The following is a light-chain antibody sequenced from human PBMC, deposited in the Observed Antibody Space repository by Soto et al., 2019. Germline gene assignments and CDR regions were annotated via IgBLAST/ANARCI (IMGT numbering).Light chain of an antibody. CDR3: QHCGSSPS. Sequence: EIVLTQSPGTLSLSPGERATLSCRASQSVSSSYLAWYQQKPGQAPRLLIYDTSSRATGIPDRFSGSGSGTFFTLAISILEPEYCAVYYCQHCGSSPSFGKGTKVDLK. V-gene: IGKV3-20*01. CDR2: DTS. CDR1: QSVSSSY. J-gene: IGKJ1*01.